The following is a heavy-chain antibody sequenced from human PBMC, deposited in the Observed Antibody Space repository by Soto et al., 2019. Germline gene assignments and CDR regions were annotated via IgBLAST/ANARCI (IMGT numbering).Heavy chain of an antibody. CDR3: AKDGTKARIHYFGMDV. V-gene: IGHV3-23*01. D-gene: IGHD6-6*01. Sequence: GGSLRLSCAASGFTFSSYAMSWVRQAPGKGLEWVSAISGSGGSTYYADSVKGRFTISRDNSKNTLFLQMNSLRAEDTALYFCAKDGTKARIHYFGMDVSGQGTRVTFSS. J-gene: IGHJ6*02. CDR1: GFTFSSYA. CDR2: ISGSGGST.